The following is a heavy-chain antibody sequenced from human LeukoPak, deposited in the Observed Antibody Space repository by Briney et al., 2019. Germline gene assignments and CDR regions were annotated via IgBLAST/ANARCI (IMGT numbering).Heavy chain of an antibody. D-gene: IGHD4-17*01. J-gene: IGHJ6*03. V-gene: IGHV4-61*02. Sequence: PSETPSLTCTVSGDSMRSDSYFWSWIRQPAGKGLERIGRSYSSGNTYYNPSLESRVTISLDTLRNQFSLKVSSVTAADTAVYYCATARADYGDYNSFYYMDVWGKGTTVTVSS. CDR3: ATARADYGDYNSFYYMDV. CDR1: GDSMRSDSYF. CDR2: SYSSGNT.